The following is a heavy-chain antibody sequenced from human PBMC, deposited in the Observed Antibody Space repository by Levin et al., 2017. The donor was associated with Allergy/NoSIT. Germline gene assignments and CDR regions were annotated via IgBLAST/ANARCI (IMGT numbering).Heavy chain of an antibody. V-gene: IGHV1-46*01. CDR3: AREIVVVTGIHYRYFDL. CDR1: GYSFTSYY. J-gene: IGHJ2*01. CDR2: INPSGGST. Sequence: ASVKVSCKTSGYSFTSYYIHWVRQAPGQGLEWMGIINPSGGSTNYAQKFQGRVTMTRDTSTSTVYMELSSLRSEDTAVYYCAREIVVVTGIHYRYFDLWGRGTLVTVSS. D-gene: IGHD2-21*02.